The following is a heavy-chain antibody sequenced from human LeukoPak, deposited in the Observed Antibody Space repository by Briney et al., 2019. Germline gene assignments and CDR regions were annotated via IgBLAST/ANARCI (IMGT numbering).Heavy chain of an antibody. CDR3: ARLYYDFWSGPAYNWFDP. J-gene: IGHJ5*02. Sequence: PSETLSLTCTVSGGSISSSSYYWGWIRQPPGKGLEWIGSIYYSGSTYYNPPLKSRVTISVDTSKNQFSLKLSSVTAADTAAYYCARLYYDFWSGPAYNWFDPWGQGTLVTVSS. CDR1: GGSISSSSYY. D-gene: IGHD3-3*01. V-gene: IGHV4-39*01. CDR2: IYYSGST.